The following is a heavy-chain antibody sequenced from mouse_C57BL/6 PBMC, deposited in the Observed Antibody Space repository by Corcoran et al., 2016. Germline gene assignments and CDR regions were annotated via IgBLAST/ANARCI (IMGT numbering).Heavy chain of an antibody. J-gene: IGHJ2*01. CDR2: INPNNGGT. Sequence: EVQLQQSGPELVKPGASVKISCKASGYTFTDYYMNWVKQSHGKSLEWIGDINPNNGGTSYNQKFKGKATLTVDKSSSTAYMELRSLTSEDSAVYYCARLDSNSDYWGQGTTLTVSS. D-gene: IGHD3-3*01. CDR3: ARLDSNSDY. CDR1: GYTFTDYY. V-gene: IGHV1-26*01.